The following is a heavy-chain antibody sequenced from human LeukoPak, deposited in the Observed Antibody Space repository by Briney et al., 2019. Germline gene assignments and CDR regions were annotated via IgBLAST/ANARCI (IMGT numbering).Heavy chain of an antibody. V-gene: IGHV1-69*13. Sequence: SVKVSCKASGGTFSSYAFSWVRQAPGQGLEWMGGIIPIFGTANYAQKFQGRVTITADESTSTAYMELSSLRSEDTAVYYCASTTYYYDSSGYYYLEYFQHWGQGTLVTVSS. CDR1: GGTFSSYA. CDR3: ASTTYYYDSSGYYYLEYFQH. D-gene: IGHD3-22*01. CDR2: IIPIFGTA. J-gene: IGHJ1*01.